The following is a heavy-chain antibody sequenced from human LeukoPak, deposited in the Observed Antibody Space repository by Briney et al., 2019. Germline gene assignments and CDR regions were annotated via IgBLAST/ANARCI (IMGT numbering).Heavy chain of an antibody. CDR2: IWYDGSNK. CDR3: ARDFRDYYYYGMDV. J-gene: IGHJ6*02. CDR1: GFTFSSYG. Sequence: GGSLRLSCAASGFTFSSYGMHWVRQAPGKGLEWVAVIWYDGSNKYYADSVKGRFTISRDNSKNTLYLQMNSLRAEDTAVYYCARDFRDYYYYGMDVWGQGTTVTVS. V-gene: IGHV3-33*01.